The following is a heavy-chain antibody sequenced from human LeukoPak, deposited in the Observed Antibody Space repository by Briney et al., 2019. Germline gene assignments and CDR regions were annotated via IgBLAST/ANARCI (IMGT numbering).Heavy chain of an antibody. CDR3: ARQLYVSGSYYAPMDV. CDR1: GFIFSTYG. V-gene: IGHV4-39*01. J-gene: IGHJ6*03. CDR2: VHYSGST. D-gene: IGHD3-10*01. Sequence: SGGSLRLSCAASGFIFSTYGMNWVRQPPGKGLECIASVHYSGSTYYNPSLKSRLTISVDTSKNQFSLELSSVTAADTALYFCARQLYVSGSYYAPMDVWGKGTTVTISS.